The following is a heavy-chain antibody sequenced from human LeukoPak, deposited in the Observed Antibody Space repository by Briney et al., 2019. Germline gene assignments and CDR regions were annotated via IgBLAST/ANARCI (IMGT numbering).Heavy chain of an antibody. D-gene: IGHD6-13*01. J-gene: IGHJ4*02. V-gene: IGHV4-59*09. CDR3: ARGRIAAAGK. Sequence: LEWIGYIYYSGSTNYNPSLKSRVTISVDTSKNQFSLKLSSVTAADTAVYYCARGRIAAAGKWGQGTLVTVSS. CDR2: IYYSGST.